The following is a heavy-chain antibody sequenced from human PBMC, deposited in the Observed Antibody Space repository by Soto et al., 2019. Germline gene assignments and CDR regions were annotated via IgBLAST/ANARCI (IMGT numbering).Heavy chain of an antibody. V-gene: IGHV1-69*13. D-gene: IGHD6-19*01. CDR2: IIPIFGTA. Sequence: SVKVSCKASGGTFSSYAISWVRQAPGQGLEWMGGIIPIFGTANYAQKFQGRVTITADESTSTAYMELSSLRSEDTAVYYCASHLEQYSSGWFDPWGQGALVTVSS. CDR3: ASHLEQYSSGWFDP. CDR1: GGTFSSYA. J-gene: IGHJ5*02.